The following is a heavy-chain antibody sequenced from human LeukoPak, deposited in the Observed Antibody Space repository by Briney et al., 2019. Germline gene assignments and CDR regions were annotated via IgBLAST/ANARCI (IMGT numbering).Heavy chain of an antibody. CDR1: GFTFSSYA. CDR2: ISGSGGST. CDR3: AKGRALGYCSSTSCYTNWFDP. D-gene: IGHD2-2*02. V-gene: IGHV3-23*01. Sequence: PGGSLRLSCAASGFTFSSYAMSWVRQAPGKGLEWVSAISGSGGSTYYADSVKGRFTISRDNSKNTLYLQMNSLRAEDTAVYYCAKGRALGYCSSTSCYTNWFDPWGQGTLVTVS. J-gene: IGHJ5*02.